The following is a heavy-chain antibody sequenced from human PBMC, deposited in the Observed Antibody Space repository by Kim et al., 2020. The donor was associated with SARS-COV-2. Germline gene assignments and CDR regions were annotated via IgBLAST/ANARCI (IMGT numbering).Heavy chain of an antibody. Sequence: SVKVSCKASGGTFSSYAISWVRQAPGQGLEWMGGIIPIFGTANYAQKFQGRVTITADESTSTAYMELSSLRSEDTAVYYCARDRRYCSSTSCYAGRDYFDYWGQGTLVTVSS. J-gene: IGHJ4*02. V-gene: IGHV1-69*13. D-gene: IGHD2-2*01. CDR3: ARDRRYCSSTSCYAGRDYFDY. CDR2: IIPIFGTA. CDR1: GGTFSSYA.